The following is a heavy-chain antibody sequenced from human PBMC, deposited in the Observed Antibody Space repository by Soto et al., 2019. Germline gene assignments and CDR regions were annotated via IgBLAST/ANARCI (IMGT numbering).Heavy chain of an antibody. CDR1: GFTFSSYG. D-gene: IGHD6-19*01. V-gene: IGHV3-30*18. CDR3: AKDDHGYSKPVAGTVGGHYFDY. J-gene: IGHJ4*02. CDR2: ISYDGSNK. Sequence: GGSLRLSCAASGFTFSSYGMHWVRQAPGKGLEWVAVISYDGSNKYYADSVKGRFTISRDNSKNTLYLQMNSLRAEDTAVYYCAKDDHGYSKPVAGTVGGHYFDYWGQGTLVTVSS.